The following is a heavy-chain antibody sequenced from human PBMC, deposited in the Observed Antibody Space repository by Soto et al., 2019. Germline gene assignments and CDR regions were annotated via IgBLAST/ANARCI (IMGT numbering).Heavy chain of an antibody. CDR3: ARGGGRYYDFWSGYYKGLDFGY. Sequence: PSETLSLTCAVYGGSFSGYYWSWIRQPPGKGLEWIGEINHSGSTNYNPSLKSRVTISVDTSKNQFSLKLSSVTAADTAVYYCARGGGRYYDFWSGYYKGLDFGYWGQGTLVTVSS. V-gene: IGHV4-34*01. CDR1: GGSFSGYY. J-gene: IGHJ4*02. CDR2: INHSGST. D-gene: IGHD3-3*01.